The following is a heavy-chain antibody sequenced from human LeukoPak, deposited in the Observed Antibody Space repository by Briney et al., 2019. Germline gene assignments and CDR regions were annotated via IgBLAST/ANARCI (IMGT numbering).Heavy chain of an antibody. Sequence: GGSLRLSCAASGFTFSSYAMHWVRQAPGKGLEWVAVISYDGSNKYYADSVKGRFTISRDNSKNTLYLQMNSLRAEDTAVYYCARGVYDSGSYSYYYYYGMDVWGQGTTVTVSS. D-gene: IGHD3-10*01. CDR3: ARGVYDSGSYSYYYYYGMDV. V-gene: IGHV3-30*04. CDR2: ISYDGSNK. CDR1: GFTFSSYA. J-gene: IGHJ6*02.